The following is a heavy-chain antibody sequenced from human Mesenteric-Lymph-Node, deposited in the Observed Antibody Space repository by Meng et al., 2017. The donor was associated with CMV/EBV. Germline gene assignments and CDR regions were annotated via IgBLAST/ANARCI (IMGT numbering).Heavy chain of an antibody. D-gene: IGHD2-15*01. CDR3: ARKGIPLPNWYFDL. CDR2: INGSGGT. CDR1: GGSFRGHY. J-gene: IGHJ2*01. V-gene: IGHV4-34*01. Sequence: CAVCGGSFRGHYWGWIRQPPGKGLEWIGDINGSGGTNYNPSLKSRSTLSVDTSKKQFSLGLSSVTATDTAVYYCARKGIPLPNWYFDLWGRGTLVTVSS.